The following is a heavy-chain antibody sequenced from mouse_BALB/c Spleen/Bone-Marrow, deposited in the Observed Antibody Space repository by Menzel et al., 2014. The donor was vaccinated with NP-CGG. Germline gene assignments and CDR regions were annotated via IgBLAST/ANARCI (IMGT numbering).Heavy chain of an antibody. J-gene: IGHJ2*01. D-gene: IGHD2-12*01. CDR2: ISSGSSTI. Sequence: VESGGGLVQPGGSRKLSCAASGFTFSSFGMHWVRQAPEKGLEWVAYISSGSSTIYYADTVKGRFTISRDNPKNTLFMNMTSLRSENTDMYYCAKEDDGGVYYFDDWGQGTTVTVSS. V-gene: IGHV5-17*02. CDR1: GFTFSSFG. CDR3: AKEDDGGVYYFDD.